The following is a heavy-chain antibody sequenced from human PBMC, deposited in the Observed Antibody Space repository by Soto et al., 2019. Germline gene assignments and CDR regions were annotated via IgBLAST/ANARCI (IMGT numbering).Heavy chain of an antibody. CDR2: VHHSGGS. CDR3: ARQGFGLLRGLVDV. CDR1: GGSINSYY. Sequence: QVQLQESGPGLVKPSETLSLSCTVSGGSINSYYWSWIRQSPGKRMEWIGYVHHSGGSSYNPSLQSRVAISLDPSKSQFSLKGTSVTATATAVDYCARQGFGLLRGLVDVWGQGTTVTVSS. D-gene: IGHD2-15*01. V-gene: IGHV4-59*08. J-gene: IGHJ6*02.